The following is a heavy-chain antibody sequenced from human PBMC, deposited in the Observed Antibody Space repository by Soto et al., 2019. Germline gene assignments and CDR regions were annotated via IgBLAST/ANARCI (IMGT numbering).Heavy chain of an antibody. CDR3: AKALGELSPESYDY. J-gene: IGHJ4*02. D-gene: IGHD3-16*02. CDR1: GFTFSSFG. V-gene: IGHV3-30*18. Sequence: QVQLVESGGGVVQPGRSLRLSCAASGFTFSSFGMHWVRQAPGKGLEWVAVISYDGSEKYYADSVKGRFTISRDNSKNTLGLQMNSLRADDTAVYYCAKALGELSPESYDYWGQGTLITVSS. CDR2: ISYDGSEK.